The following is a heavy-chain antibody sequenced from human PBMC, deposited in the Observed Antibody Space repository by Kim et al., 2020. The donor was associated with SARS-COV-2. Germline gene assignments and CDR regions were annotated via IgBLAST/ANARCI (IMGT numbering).Heavy chain of an antibody. CDR1: RFTFSSYD. V-gene: IGHV3-13*04. J-gene: IGHJ4*02. D-gene: IGHD3-10*01. CDR2: IASIGDT. Sequence: GGSLRLSCAASRFTFSSYDMHWVRQATGKGLEWVSSIASIGDTYYSGSVKGRFTIFREDAKNSLHLQMNSLRAGDTAVYYCARGGYYGSGPLDYWGQGTLVTVSS. CDR3: ARGGYYGSGPLDY.